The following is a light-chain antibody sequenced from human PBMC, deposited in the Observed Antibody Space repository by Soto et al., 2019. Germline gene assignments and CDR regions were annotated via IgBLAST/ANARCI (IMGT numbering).Light chain of an antibody. CDR3: LQYHNLWA. Sequence: NVFRKSPGNRPLCKGGRAPLSSRACQSVSSSYLAWYQQKPGQASRLLIYGASSRATGIPDRFSGSGSGTDFTLTISSLQSEDFTVYSCLQYHNLWAFGQGTKVDI. CDR1: QSVSSSY. CDR2: GAS. V-gene: IGKV3-20*01. J-gene: IGKJ1*01.